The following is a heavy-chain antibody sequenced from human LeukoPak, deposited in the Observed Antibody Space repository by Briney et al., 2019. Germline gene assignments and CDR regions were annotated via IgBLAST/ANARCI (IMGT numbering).Heavy chain of an antibody. Sequence: GGSLRLSCAASGFTFSSHSMNWVRQAPGKGLEWVSYISKTSNTIYYADSVKGRFTISRDNAKNSLYLQMNSLRAEDTAVYYCASFPPYMVRTDAFDIWGQGTMVTVSS. D-gene: IGHD3-10*01. CDR2: ISKTSNTI. V-gene: IGHV3-48*04. J-gene: IGHJ3*02. CDR1: GFTFSSHS. CDR3: ASFPPYMVRTDAFDI.